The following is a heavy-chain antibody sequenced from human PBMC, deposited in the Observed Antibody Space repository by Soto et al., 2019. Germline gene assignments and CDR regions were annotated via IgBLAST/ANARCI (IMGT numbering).Heavy chain of an antibody. CDR2: IKEDGSQK. V-gene: IGHV3-7*01. J-gene: IGHJ4*02. CDR3: ARHQVGYRVTDY. Sequence: EVQLVESGGGLVQPGGSLRLSCAASGFSFSRYWMSWVRQAPGKGLEWVANIKEDGSQKYYVDSVKGRFTISRDNAKNSLYLQMNSLRAEDTAVYYCARHQVGYRVTDYWGQGTLVTVSS. CDR1: GFSFSRYW. D-gene: IGHD1-26*01.